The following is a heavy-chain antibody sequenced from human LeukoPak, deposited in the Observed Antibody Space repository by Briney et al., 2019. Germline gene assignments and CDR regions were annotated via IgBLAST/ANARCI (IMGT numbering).Heavy chain of an antibody. J-gene: IGHJ4*02. D-gene: IGHD4-17*01. CDR2: ISSDGTNK. CDR3: ARDPVTTWGYFDY. V-gene: IGHV3-30-3*01. Sequence: GGSLRLSCAASGFTFRNYAIHWVRQAPGKGLEWVAVISSDGTNKNYADSVKGRFTISRDKAKNTVYLQVNSLRSEDTAVYYCARDPVTTWGYFDYWGQGTLVTVS. CDR1: GFTFRNYA.